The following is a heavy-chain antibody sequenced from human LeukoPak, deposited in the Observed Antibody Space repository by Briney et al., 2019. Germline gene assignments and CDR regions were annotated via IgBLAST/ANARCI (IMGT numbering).Heavy chain of an antibody. CDR1: GFSVNDNY. CDR3: ARTNPVYGDYDY. D-gene: IGHD4-17*01. CDR2: MFPDGRT. Sequence: SGGPLRLSCAVSGFSVNDNYMSWVRQAPGKGLQWVSVMFPDGRTYYADSVKGRFTISRDLARNTLLLQMHSLRADDTAVHYCARTNPVYGDYDYWGQGTLVTVSS. J-gene: IGHJ4*02. V-gene: IGHV3-53*01.